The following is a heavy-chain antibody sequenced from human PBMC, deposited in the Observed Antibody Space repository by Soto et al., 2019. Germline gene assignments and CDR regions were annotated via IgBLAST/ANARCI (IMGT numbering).Heavy chain of an antibody. Sequence: GASVKVSCKASGYTFTSYAMHWVRQAPGQRLEWMGWINAGNGNTKYSQKFQGRVTITRDTSASTAYMELSSLRSEDTAVYYCARVPDRYCSGGSCYSSAPYFDYWGQGTLVTVSS. D-gene: IGHD2-15*01. CDR1: GYTFTSYA. V-gene: IGHV1-3*01. CDR2: INAGNGNT. CDR3: ARVPDRYCSGGSCYSSAPYFDY. J-gene: IGHJ4*02.